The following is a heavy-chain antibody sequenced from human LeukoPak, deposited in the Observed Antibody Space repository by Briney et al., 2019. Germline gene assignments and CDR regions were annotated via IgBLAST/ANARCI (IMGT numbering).Heavy chain of an antibody. Sequence: GGSLRLSCAASGFIFSDYGMHWVRQAPGKGLEWVSAISGSGGSTYYADSVKGRFTISRDNSKNTLYLQMNSLRAEDTAVYYCAKARRAWSGSDFDYWGQGTLVTVSS. CDR2: ISGSGGST. D-gene: IGHD3-3*01. J-gene: IGHJ4*02. CDR3: AKARRAWSGSDFDY. CDR1: GFIFSDYG. V-gene: IGHV3-23*01.